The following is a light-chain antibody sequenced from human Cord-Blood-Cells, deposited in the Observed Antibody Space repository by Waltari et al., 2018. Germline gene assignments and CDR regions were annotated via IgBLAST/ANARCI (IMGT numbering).Light chain of an antibody. V-gene: IGLV2-14*01. Sequence: QSALTQPASVSGSPGQSITISCTGTSSDVGGYNYVYWYQQHPGKAPKLMIYDVSNRPSWVSNRFSGSKSGNTASLTISGLQAEDEADYYCSSYTSSSTLVFGGGTKLTVL. CDR3: SSYTSSSTLV. J-gene: IGLJ2*01. CDR1: SSDVGGYNY. CDR2: DVS.